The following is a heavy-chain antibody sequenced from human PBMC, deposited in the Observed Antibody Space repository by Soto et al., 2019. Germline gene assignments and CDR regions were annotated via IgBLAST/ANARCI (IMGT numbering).Heavy chain of an antibody. D-gene: IGHD3-10*01. V-gene: IGHV4-4*02. CDR3: ARDQLWFGDFNTWGMDV. CDR2: IYHSGST. J-gene: IGHJ6*02. CDR1: GGSISSSNW. Sequence: QVQLQESGPGLVKPSGTLSLTCAVSGGSISSSNWWSWVRQPPGKGLEWIGEIYHSGSTNYNPSLKTRVTISVDKSKNQFSLKLSSVTAADTAVYYCARDQLWFGDFNTWGMDVWGQGTTVTVSS.